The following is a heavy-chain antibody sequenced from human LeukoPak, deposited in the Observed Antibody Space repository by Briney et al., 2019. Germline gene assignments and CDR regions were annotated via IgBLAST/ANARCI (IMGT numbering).Heavy chain of an antibody. V-gene: IGHV4-39*07. CDR3: ASLSYSGPADY. D-gene: IGHD2-15*01. J-gene: IGHJ4*02. CDR2: VYFTGSA. Sequence: SETLSLTCAVFGGSITSNIDYWAWIRQPLGKGLEWIGSVYFTGSAYYNPSLKSRVAISVDTSKNQFSLKLSSVTAADTAVYYCASLSYSGPADYWGQGTMVTVSS. CDR1: GGSITSNIDY.